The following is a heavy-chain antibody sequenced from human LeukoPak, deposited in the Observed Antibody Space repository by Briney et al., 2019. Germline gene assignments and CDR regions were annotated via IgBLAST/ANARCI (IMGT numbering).Heavy chain of an antibody. CDR3: ARAHSSSWFPDY. CDR2: IYSGGST. Sequence: GGSLRLSCAASGFTVSSNYMSWVRQAPGKGLEWVSLIYSGGSTYYADSVKGRFTISRDNSKNTLYLQMNSLRAEDTAVYYCARAHSSSWFPDYWGQGTLVTVSS. J-gene: IGHJ4*02. V-gene: IGHV3-66*01. CDR1: GFTVSSNY. D-gene: IGHD6-13*01.